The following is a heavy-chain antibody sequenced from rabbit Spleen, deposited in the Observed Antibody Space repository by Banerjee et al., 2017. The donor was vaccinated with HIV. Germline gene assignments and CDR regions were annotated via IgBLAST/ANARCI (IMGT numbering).Heavy chain of an antibody. CDR3: ARDLVAVIGWNFNL. D-gene: IGHD4-1*01. CDR1: GFDLSSSYY. CDR2: IYTGSSGNT. V-gene: IGHV1S40*01. J-gene: IGHJ4*01. Sequence: QSLEESGGDLVKPGGTLTLTCKASGFDLSSSYYMCWVRQAPGKGLEWIACIYTGSSGNTYYASWAKGRFTISKTSSTTVTLQMTSLTAADTATYFCARDLVAVIGWNFNLWGPGTLVTVS.